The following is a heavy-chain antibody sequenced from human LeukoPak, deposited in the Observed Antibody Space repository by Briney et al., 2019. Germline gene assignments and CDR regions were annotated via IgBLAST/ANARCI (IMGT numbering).Heavy chain of an antibody. CDR3: ARWTNFHTFDI. Sequence: GGSLRLSCAASGFTVTNSYMTWVRQAPGKGLEWVSLLYSAGSTNYADSVKGRFTISRDNSKNTLYLQMNSLRAEDTAVYYCARWTNFHTFDIWGQGTMVTVSS. CDR1: GFTVTNSY. V-gene: IGHV3-53*01. J-gene: IGHJ3*02. CDR2: LYSAGST. D-gene: IGHD1-1*01.